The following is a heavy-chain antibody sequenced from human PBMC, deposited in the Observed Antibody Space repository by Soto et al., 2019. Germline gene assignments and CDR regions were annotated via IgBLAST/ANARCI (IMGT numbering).Heavy chain of an antibody. CDR3: ARVPGV. J-gene: IGHJ6*02. Sequence: GGSLRLSCAASGFPFGENAMSWVRQAPGKGLEWVSGISDSGATTYYADSVRGRFTISRDNSKNTLYLQMNSLRAEDTAVYYCARVPGVWGQGTTVTVSS. V-gene: IGHV3-23*01. CDR2: ISDSGATT. CDR1: GFPFGENA.